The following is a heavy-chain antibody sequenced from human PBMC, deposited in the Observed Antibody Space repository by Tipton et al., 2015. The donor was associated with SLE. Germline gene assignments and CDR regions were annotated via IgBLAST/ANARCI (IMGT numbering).Heavy chain of an antibody. CDR3: ARDSSTLGYCSSTSCSHFDY. D-gene: IGHD2-2*01. V-gene: IGHV4-39*07. CDR2: IYYSGST. CDR1: GGSISSSSYY. Sequence: TLSLTCTVSGGSISSSSYYWGWIRQPPGKGLEWIGSIYYSGSTYYNPSLKSRVTISVDTSKNQFSLKLSSVTAADTAVYYCARDSSTLGYCSSTSCSHFDYWGQGTLVTVSS. J-gene: IGHJ4*02.